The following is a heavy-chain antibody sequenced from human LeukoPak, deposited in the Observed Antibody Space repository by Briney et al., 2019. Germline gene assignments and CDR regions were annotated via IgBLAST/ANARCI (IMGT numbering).Heavy chain of an antibody. Sequence: ASVKVSCKASGGTFSSYAISWVRQAPGQGLEWMGGIIPIFGTANYAQKFQGRVTITADESTSTAYMELSSLRSEDTAVYYCASEYSSSVPLVYWGQGTLVTVSS. D-gene: IGHD6-6*01. J-gene: IGHJ4*02. CDR2: IIPIFGTA. CDR3: ASEYSSSVPLVY. V-gene: IGHV1-69*13. CDR1: GGTFSSYA.